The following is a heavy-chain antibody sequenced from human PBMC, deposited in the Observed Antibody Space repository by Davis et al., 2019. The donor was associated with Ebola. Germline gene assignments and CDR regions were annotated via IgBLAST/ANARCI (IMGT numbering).Heavy chain of an antibody. CDR1: GGSLSGYY. V-gene: IGHV4-59*01. Sequence: MPGGSLRLSCIVSGGSLSGYYWSWMRQAPGKGLEWIGYIHYSGTTRYNPSLESRVTLSVDTSKNEFSLKLRSVTAADTALYYCARAIGGYEGWGYYYYGMDVWGQGTTVTVSS. CDR3: ARAIGGYEGWGYYYYGMDV. CDR2: IHYSGTT. D-gene: IGHD5-12*01. J-gene: IGHJ6*02.